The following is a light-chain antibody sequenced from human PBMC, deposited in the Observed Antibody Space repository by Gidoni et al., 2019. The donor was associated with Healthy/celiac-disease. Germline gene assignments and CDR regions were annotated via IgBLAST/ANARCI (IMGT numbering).Light chain of an antibody. Sequence: EIVLTQSPGTLSSSPGQRATLSCRASQSVSSSYLAWYQQKPGQAPRLLIYGASSRATGIPDRFSGSGSGTDFTLTISRLEPEDFAVYYCQQYGSSPRTFXXXTKVEIK. J-gene: IGKJ1*01. V-gene: IGKV3-20*01. CDR1: QSVSSSY. CDR2: GAS. CDR3: QQYGSSPRT.